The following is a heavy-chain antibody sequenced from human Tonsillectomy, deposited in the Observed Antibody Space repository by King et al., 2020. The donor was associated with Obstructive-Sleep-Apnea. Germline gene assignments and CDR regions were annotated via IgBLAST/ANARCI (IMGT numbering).Heavy chain of an antibody. CDR3: ARGEQLWYPFDY. Sequence: VQLVESGGGVVQPGRSLRLTCAASGFTFSNYAMHWVRQAPGKGLEWVTFISYDGSNKYYADSVKGRFTISRDNSKNTLYLQMNSLRPEDTAVYYCARGEQLWYPFDYWGQGTLVTVSS. D-gene: IGHD5-18*01. J-gene: IGHJ4*02. CDR2: ISYDGSNK. V-gene: IGHV3-30-3*01. CDR1: GFTFSNYA.